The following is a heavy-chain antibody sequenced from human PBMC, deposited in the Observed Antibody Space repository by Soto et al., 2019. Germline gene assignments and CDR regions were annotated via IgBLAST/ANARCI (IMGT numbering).Heavy chain of an antibody. D-gene: IGHD6-13*01. CDR2: IYYTGTT. CDR3: ARARGNYFDY. Sequence: SETLSLTCTVSGDSISSFYWSWIRQPPGKGLEWIGKIYYTGTTNYSPSLKGRVTMSVHTSKKQVSLKLSSVTAADTAVYYCARARGNYFDYWGQGTLVTVS. V-gene: IGHV4-59*01. CDR1: GDSISSFY. J-gene: IGHJ4*02.